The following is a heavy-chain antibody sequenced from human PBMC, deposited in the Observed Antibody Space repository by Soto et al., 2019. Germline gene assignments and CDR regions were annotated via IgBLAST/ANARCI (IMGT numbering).Heavy chain of an antibody. Sequence: QVQLQESGPGLVKPSETLSLTCTVSGDSISSFYWNWIRQPPGKGLEWIGYIYYSGTTNYNPSLKSRVTMSLDTSKNQFSLKLSSVTAADTAVYYCARRSGIAVTGIWWFDPWGQGIPVAVSS. D-gene: IGHD6-19*01. CDR1: GDSISSFY. J-gene: IGHJ5*02. CDR3: ARRSGIAVTGIWWFDP. V-gene: IGHV4-59*01. CDR2: IYYSGTT.